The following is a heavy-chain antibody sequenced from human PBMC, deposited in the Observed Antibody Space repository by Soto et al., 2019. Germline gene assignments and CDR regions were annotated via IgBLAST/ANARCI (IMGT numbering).Heavy chain of an antibody. CDR2: FNPDNQNT. CDR1: GYRFTTYG. V-gene: IGHV1-18*01. D-gene: IGHD3-16*01. CDR3: ARVRFGDPFDF. Sequence: GASVKVSCKVSGYRFTTYGINWVRQAPGQGLEWVGWFNPDNQNTNYARKFQDRVSLTTDSSTNTAYMELRDLRSDDTAVYYCARVRFGDPFDFWGQGSLVTVSS. J-gene: IGHJ4*02.